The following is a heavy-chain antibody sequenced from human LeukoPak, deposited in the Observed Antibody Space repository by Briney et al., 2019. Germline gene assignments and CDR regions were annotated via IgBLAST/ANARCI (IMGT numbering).Heavy chain of an antibody. CDR1: GYSSSSGYY. J-gene: IGHJ5*02. CDR3: ARRVDGYNH. CDR2: IYYRGST. D-gene: IGHD5-24*01. V-gene: IGHV4-38-2*02. Sequence: SSETLSLTCTVSGYSSSSGYYWGWIRQPPGKGLEWIGKIYYRGSTYYNPSLKSRVTISVDTSKNQFSLKLSSVTAADTAVYYCARRVDGYNHWGQGTLVTVSS.